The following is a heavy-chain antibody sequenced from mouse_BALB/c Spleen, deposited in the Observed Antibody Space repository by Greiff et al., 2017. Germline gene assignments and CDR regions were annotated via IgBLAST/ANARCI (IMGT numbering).Heavy chain of an antibody. CDR2: ISSGGGST. V-gene: IGHV5-12-1*01. Sequence: EVQLVESGGGLVKPGGSLKLSCAASGFAFSSYDMSWVRQTPEKRLEWVAYISSGGGSTYYPDTVKGRFTISRDNAKNTLYLQMSSLKSEDTAMYYCARNYRYYFDYWGQGTTLTVSS. J-gene: IGHJ2*01. CDR3: ARNYRYYFDY. D-gene: IGHD2-14*01. CDR1: GFAFSSYD.